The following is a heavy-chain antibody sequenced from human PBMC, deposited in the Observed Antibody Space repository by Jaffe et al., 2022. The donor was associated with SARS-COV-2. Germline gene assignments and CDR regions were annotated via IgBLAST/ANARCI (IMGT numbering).Heavy chain of an antibody. CDR3: ARGPLEYCSGPSCLIIDNWFDP. D-gene: IGHD2-2*01. Sequence: QVQLVQSGAEVKKPGASVKVSCKASGYTFTTNAMHWVRQAPGQSLEWMGWINPGNDNTKYSQNFQGRVTITSDTSASTAYMELSSLRSEDTAVYYCARGPLEYCSGPSCLIIDNWFDPWGQGTLVTVSS. CDR2: INPGNDNT. CDR1: GYTFTTNA. J-gene: IGHJ5*02. V-gene: IGHV1-3*01.